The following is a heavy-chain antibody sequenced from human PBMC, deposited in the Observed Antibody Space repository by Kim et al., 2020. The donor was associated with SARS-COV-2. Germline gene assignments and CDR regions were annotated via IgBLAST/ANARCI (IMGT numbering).Heavy chain of an antibody. CDR3: ANFES. Sequence: SDGSNKYYADSVKGRFTSSRNNSKNMLFLQMNSLRAEDTAVYYCANFESWGQGTLVTVSS. V-gene: IGHV3-33*06. J-gene: IGHJ4*02. CDR2: SDGSNK.